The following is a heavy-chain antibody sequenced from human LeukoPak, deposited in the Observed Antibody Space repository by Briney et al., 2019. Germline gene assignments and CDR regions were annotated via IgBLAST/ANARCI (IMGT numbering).Heavy chain of an antibody. V-gene: IGHV1-8*01. J-gene: IGHJ4*02. D-gene: IGHD1-1*01. CDR3: ARGKRTTGTINY. Sequence: GASVQVSCKASGYTFTSYDINWVRQATGQGLEWMGWMNPNSGNTGYAQKFQGRVTMTRNTSISTAYMELSSLRSEDTAVYYCARGKRTTGTINYWGQGTLVTVSS. CDR2: MNPNSGNT. CDR1: GYTFTSYD.